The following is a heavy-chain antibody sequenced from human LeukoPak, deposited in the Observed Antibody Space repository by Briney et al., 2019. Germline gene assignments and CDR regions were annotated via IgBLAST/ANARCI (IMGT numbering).Heavy chain of an antibody. D-gene: IGHD6-6*01. V-gene: IGHV3-30*02. CDR2: IRYDGSNK. CDR1: GFTFNNYA. Sequence: GGSLRLSCAASGFTFNNYAMNWVRQAPGKGLEWVAFIRYDGSNKYYADSVKGRFTISRDNSKNTLYLQMNSLRAEDTAVYYCAKGQGMYSSSYNWFDPWGQGTLVTVSS. J-gene: IGHJ5*02. CDR3: AKGQGMYSSSYNWFDP.